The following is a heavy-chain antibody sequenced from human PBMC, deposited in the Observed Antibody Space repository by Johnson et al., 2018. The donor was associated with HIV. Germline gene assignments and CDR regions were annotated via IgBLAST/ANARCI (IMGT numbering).Heavy chain of an antibody. CDR3: AKALYSRHAFDI. J-gene: IGHJ3*02. Sequence: VQLVESGGGVVQPGRSLRLSCAASGFTVSSNYMSWVRQAPGKGLEWVSVIYSGGSTYYADSVKGRFTISRDNSKNTLYLQMNSLRAEDTAGYYCAKALYSRHAFDIWGQGTMVTVSS. CDR1: GFTVSSNY. D-gene: IGHD6-13*01. CDR2: IYSGGST. V-gene: IGHV3-53*01.